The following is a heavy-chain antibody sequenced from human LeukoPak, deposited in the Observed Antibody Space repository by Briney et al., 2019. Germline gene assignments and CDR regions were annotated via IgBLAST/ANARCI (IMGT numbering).Heavy chain of an antibody. CDR2: IGGSGGRT. J-gene: IGHJ4*02. V-gene: IGHV3-23*01. CDR3: AKRGVVIRVVLVGFHKEAYYFDS. Sequence: GGSLRLSCAVTGITLSNYGMSWVRQAPGKGLEWVAGIGGSGGRTNYADSVKGRFTISRDSPKNTLYPQMNSLRAEDTAVYFCAKRGVVIRVVLVGFHKEAYYFDSWGQGALVTVSS. CDR1: GITLSNYG. D-gene: IGHD3-10*01.